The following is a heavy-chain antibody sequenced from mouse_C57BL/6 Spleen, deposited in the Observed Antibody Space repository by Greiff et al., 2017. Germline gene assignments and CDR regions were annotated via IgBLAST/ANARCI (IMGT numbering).Heavy chain of an antibody. CDR1: GYTFTSYW. CDR3: ARWGALDY. V-gene: IGHV1-72*01. CDR2: IDPNSGGT. Sequence: QVQLQPGAALVKPGASVKLSCKASGYTFTSYWMHWVKQRPGRGLEWIGRIDPNSGGTKYNEQFKSKATRTVDKPSSTAYMQHSSLTSEDSAVYYCARWGALDYWGQGTTLTVSS. J-gene: IGHJ2*01.